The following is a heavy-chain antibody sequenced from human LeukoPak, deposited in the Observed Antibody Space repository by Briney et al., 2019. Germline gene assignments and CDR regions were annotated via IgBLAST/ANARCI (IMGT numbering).Heavy chain of an antibody. J-gene: IGHJ4*02. Sequence: ASVKVSCKASGYTFTSYGISWVRQAPGQGLEWMGWINPNSGGTNYAQKFQGRVTMTRDTSISTAYMELSRLRSDDTAVYYCARTAMVRGVMASYWGQGTLVTVSS. CDR1: GYTFTSYG. D-gene: IGHD3-10*01. CDR3: ARTAMVRGVMASY. CDR2: INPNSGGT. V-gene: IGHV1-2*02.